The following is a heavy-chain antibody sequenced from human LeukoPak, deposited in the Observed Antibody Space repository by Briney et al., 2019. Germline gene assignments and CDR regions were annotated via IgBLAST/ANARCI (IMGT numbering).Heavy chain of an antibody. CDR3: ARDPSNTSGRYIYFDN. Sequence: GASVKVSCKASGYTFTSYGISWVRQAPGQGLEWMGWISTYNGNTNYAQNLQGRVTMTTDTSTSTAYMELRSLRSDDTAVYYCARDPSNTSGRYIYFDNWSQGTLVTVSS. J-gene: IGHJ4*02. CDR2: ISTYNGNT. CDR1: GYTFTSYG. V-gene: IGHV1-18*01. D-gene: IGHD6-19*01.